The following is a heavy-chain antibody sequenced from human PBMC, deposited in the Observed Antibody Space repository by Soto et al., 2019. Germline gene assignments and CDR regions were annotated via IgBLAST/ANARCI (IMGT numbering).Heavy chain of an antibody. CDR3: STRTYYDSSGYYYWYYFDF. J-gene: IGHJ4*02. Sequence: EVQLLESGGGFVQPGGSLRLSCAASGITFRNYAMSWVRQAPGKGLEWVSVVSGSGYSTYYAESVKGRFTISRDNAKNTLHLQMNSLGAEDTAVYYCSTRTYYDSSGYYYWYYFDFWGQGTLVTVSS. CDR2: VSGSGYST. CDR1: GITFRNYA. D-gene: IGHD3-22*01. V-gene: IGHV3-23*01.